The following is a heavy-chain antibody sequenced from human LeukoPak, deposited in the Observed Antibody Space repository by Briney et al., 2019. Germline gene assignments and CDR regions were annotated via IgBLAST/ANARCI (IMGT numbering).Heavy chain of an antibody. J-gene: IGHJ6*02. V-gene: IGHV1-2*02. Sequence: ASVKVSCKASGYTFSGYYMHWVRQAPGQGLEWMGWISPNSDVANYAQKFQDRVTMTRDTSISTAYMELSRLRSDDTAVYYCARPMVRGPAYYFDGMDVWGQGTTVTVSS. CDR3: ARPMVRGPAYYFDGMDV. D-gene: IGHD3-10*01. CDR2: ISPNSDVA. CDR1: GYTFSGYY.